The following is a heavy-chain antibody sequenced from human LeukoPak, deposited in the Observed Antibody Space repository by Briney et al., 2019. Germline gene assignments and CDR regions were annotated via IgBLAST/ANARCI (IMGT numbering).Heavy chain of an antibody. CDR2: ISSSSSTI. CDR3: AREGGGEQWLVFHCDY. J-gene: IGHJ4*02. CDR1: GFTFSSYS. D-gene: IGHD6-19*01. V-gene: IGHV3-48*04. Sequence: GGSLRLSCAASGFTFSSYSMNWVRQAPGKGLEWVSYISSSSSTIYYADSVKGRFTISRDNAKNSLYLQMNSLRAEDTAVYYCAREGGGEQWLVFHCDYWGQGTLVTVSS.